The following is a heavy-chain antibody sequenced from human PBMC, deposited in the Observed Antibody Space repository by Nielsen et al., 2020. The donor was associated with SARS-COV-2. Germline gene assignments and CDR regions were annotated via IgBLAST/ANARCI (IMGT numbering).Heavy chain of an antibody. CDR2: ISNDGSST. V-gene: IGHV3-11*05. Sequence: GESLKISCVASGFNLSHYYMRWIRQAPGKGLEWVSDISNDGSSTRNADSVKGRFTISRDNAKNSLYLQMNSLRAEDAAVYYCARAFGYGMDVWGQGTTATVSS. D-gene: IGHD3-10*01. CDR3: ARAFGYGMDV. CDR1: GFNLSHYY. J-gene: IGHJ6*02.